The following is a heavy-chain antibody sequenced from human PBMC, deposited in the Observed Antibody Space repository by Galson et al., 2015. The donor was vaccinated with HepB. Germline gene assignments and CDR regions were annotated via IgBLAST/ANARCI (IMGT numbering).Heavy chain of an antibody. V-gene: IGHV1-46*01. CDR2: INPSGGST. Sequence: SVKVSCKASGYTFTSYYMHWVRQAPGQGLEWMGIINPSGGSTSYAQKFQGRVTMTRDTSTSTAYMELSSLRSEDTAVYYCARVDTAMVTGYYYYGMDVWGQGTTVTVSS. J-gene: IGHJ6*02. CDR3: ARVDTAMVTGYYYYGMDV. D-gene: IGHD5-18*01. CDR1: GYTFTSYY.